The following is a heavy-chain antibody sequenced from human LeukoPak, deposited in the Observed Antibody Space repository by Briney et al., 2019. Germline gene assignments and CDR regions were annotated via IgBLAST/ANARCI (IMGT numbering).Heavy chain of an antibody. CDR3: AIDPNWGTHS. D-gene: IGHD7-27*01. V-gene: IGHV3-23*01. CDR2: IGSSGGSI. J-gene: IGHJ4*02. CDR1: GFTFSTYT. Sequence: GGSLRLSCAASGFTFSTYTMYWVRHPPGKRLEWVSIIGSSGGSIHYADSVKGRFTISRDNSKNALYLQMNSLRVEDTAVYYCAIDPNWGTHSWGQGVLVTVSS.